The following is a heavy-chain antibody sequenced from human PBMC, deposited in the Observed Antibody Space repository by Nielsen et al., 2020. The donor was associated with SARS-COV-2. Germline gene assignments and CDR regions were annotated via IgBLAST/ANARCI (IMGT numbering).Heavy chain of an antibody. J-gene: IGHJ4*02. V-gene: IGHV3-21*01. CDR1: GFTFSSYS. CDR2: ISSSSSYI. CDR3: ARDWESGTDY. D-gene: IGHD3-16*01. Sequence: GGSLRLSCAASGFTFSSYSMNWVRQAPGKGLEWVSSISSSSSYIYYADSVKGRFTISRDNSKNTLYLQMNSLRAEDTAVYYCARDWESGTDYWGQGTLVTVSS.